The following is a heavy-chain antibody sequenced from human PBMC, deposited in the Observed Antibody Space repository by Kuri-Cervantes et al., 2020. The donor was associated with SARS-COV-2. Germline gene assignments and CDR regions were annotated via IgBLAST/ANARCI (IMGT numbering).Heavy chain of an antibody. Sequence: GESLKISWAASEFTFDDYAMHWVRQAPGKGLEWVSLISWDGGSTYYADSVKGRFTISRDNSKNTLYLQMNSLKTEDTAVYYCTSEGGYCTNGVCYYSEWGMDVWGQGTTVTVSS. D-gene: IGHD2-8*01. CDR1: EFTFDDYA. J-gene: IGHJ6*02. V-gene: IGHV3-43D*04. CDR2: ISWDGGST. CDR3: TSEGGYCTNGVCYYSEWGMDV.